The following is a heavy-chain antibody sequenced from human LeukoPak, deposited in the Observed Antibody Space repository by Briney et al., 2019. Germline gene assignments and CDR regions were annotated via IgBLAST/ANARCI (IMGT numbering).Heavy chain of an antibody. CDR3: ARVPHAMVRGVIITEFYFDY. D-gene: IGHD3-10*01. Sequence: GGSLRLSCAASGLTFSSYSMNWVRQAPGKGLEWVSSISSSSNYIYYTDSVKGRFTISRDNAKNSLYLQMNSLRSEDTAVYYCARVPHAMVRGVIITEFYFDYWGQGTLVTVSS. CDR1: GLTFSSYS. CDR2: ISSSSNYI. V-gene: IGHV3-21*01. J-gene: IGHJ4*02.